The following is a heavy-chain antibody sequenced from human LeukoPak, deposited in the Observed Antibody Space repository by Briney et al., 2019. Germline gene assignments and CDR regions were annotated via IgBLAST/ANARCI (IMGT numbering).Heavy chain of an antibody. CDR3: ARGGSYLRYYGMDV. Sequence: SQTLSLTCAVSGGSISSGGYSWRWIRQPPGKGLEWIGYIYHSGSTYYNPSLKSRVTISVDRSKNQFSLKLSSVTAADTAVYYCARGGSYLRYYGMDVWGQGTTVTVSS. CDR1: GGSISSGGYS. CDR2: IYHSGST. D-gene: IGHD1-26*01. V-gene: IGHV4-30-2*01. J-gene: IGHJ6*02.